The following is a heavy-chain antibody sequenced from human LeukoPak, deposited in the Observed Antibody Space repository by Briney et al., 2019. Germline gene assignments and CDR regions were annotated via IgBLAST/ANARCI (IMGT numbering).Heavy chain of an antibody. D-gene: IGHD1-26*01. V-gene: IGHV3-23*01. CDR3: AKIVGGTTGFDY. CDR1: GFTFITYA. J-gene: IGHJ4*02. Sequence: GGSLRLSCVASGFTFITYAMSWVRQAPGKGLEWVSSISGSGGSTYYADSVKGRFTISRDNSKNTLYVQMNSLRAEDTAVYYCAKIVGGTTGFDYWGPGTLVTVSS. CDR2: ISGSGGST.